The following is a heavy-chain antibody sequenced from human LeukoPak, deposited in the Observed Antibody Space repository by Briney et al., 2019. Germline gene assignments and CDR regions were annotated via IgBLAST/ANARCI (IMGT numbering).Heavy chain of an antibody. Sequence: HSGGSLRLSCAASGFTFAMSWVRQAPGKGLEWVSATSGSGDGTFYADSVKGRFTISRDNPKNTLYLQMNSLRAEDTAIYYCAKLRDFFDSSGQFDYWGQGTLVTVSS. J-gene: IGHJ4*02. V-gene: IGHV3-23*01. CDR2: TSGSGDGT. D-gene: IGHD3-22*01. CDR1: GFTFA. CDR3: AKLRDFFDSSGQFDY.